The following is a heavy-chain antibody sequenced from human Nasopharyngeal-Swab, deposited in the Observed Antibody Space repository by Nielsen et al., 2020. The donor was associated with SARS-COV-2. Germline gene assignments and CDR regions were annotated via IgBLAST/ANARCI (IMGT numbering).Heavy chain of an antibody. CDR2: INHSGST. Sequence: SETLSLTCAVYGGSFSGYYWSWIRQPPGKGLEWIGEINHSGSTNYNPSLKSRVTISVDTSKNPFSLKLSSVTAADTAVYYCARDATPYYDFWSGYPNWFDPWGQGTLVTVSS. CDR1: GGSFSGYY. CDR3: ARDATPYYDFWSGYPNWFDP. V-gene: IGHV4-34*01. J-gene: IGHJ5*02. D-gene: IGHD3-3*01.